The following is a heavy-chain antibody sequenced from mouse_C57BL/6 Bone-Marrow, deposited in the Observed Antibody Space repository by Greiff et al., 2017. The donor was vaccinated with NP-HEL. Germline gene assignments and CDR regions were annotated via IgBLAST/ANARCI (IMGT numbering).Heavy chain of an antibody. D-gene: IGHD2-4*01. Sequence: ESGPGLVKPSQSLSLTCSVTGYSITSGYYWNWIRQFPGNKLEWMGYISYDGSNNYNPSLKNRISITRDTSKNQFFLKLNSVTTEDTATYYCARSYYDYFAYWGQGTLVTVSA. CDR2: ISYDGSN. CDR1: GYSITSGYY. J-gene: IGHJ3*01. CDR3: ARSYYDYFAY. V-gene: IGHV3-6*01.